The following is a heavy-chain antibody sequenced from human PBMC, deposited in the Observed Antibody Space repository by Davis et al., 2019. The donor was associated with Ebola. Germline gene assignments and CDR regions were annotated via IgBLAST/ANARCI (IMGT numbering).Heavy chain of an antibody. V-gene: IGHV3-73*01. D-gene: IGHD6-13*01. Sequence: GESLKISCAASGFTFSGSAMHWVRQASGKGLEWDGRIRSKANSYATAYAASVKGRFTISRDDSKNTAYLQMNSLKTEDTAVYYCTSSYSSSWYVDWGQGTLVTVSS. CDR1: GFTFSGSA. CDR2: IRSKANSYAT. CDR3: TSSYSSSWYVD. J-gene: IGHJ4*02.